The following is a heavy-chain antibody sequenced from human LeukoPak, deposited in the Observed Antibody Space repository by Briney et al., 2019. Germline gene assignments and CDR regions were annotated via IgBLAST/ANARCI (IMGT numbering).Heavy chain of an antibody. CDR1: GGSFSGYY. CDR3: ARLSSWSINP. J-gene: IGHJ5*02. V-gene: IGHV4-34*01. CDR2: INHSGST. Sequence: SETLSLTCAVYGGSFSGYYWSWIRQPPGKGLEWIGEINHSGSTNYNPSLKSRVTISVDTSKNQFSLKLSSVTAADTAVYYCARLSSWSINPWGQGTLVTVSS. D-gene: IGHD6-13*01.